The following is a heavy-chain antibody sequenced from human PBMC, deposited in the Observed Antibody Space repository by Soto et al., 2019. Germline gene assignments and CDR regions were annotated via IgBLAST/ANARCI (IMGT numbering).Heavy chain of an antibody. CDR2: IGTAGDT. CDR3: ARSPPGGYHYYYGLDV. Sequence: GGSLRLSCAASGFTFSSYDMHWVRQATGKGLEWVSAIGTAGDTYYPGSVKGRFTISRENAKNSLYLQMNSLRAGDTAVYYCARSPPGGYHYYYGLDVWGQGTTVTVSS. J-gene: IGHJ6*02. V-gene: IGHV3-13*04. CDR1: GFTFSSYD. D-gene: IGHD3-22*01.